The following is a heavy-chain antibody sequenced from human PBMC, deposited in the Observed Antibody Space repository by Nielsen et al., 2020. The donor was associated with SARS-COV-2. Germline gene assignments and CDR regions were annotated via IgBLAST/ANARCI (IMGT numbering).Heavy chain of an antibody. CDR1: GFTFSDYY. CDR3: AKDLDCGDYILAFDI. CDR2: ISGSGGAT. V-gene: IGHV3-23*01. D-gene: IGHD4-17*01. Sequence: GESLKISCAASGFTFSDYYMSWIRQAPGKGLEWVSAISGSGGATYYADSVKGRFIISRANSKNTMYLQMDRLRPEDTAVYYCAKDLDCGDYILAFDIWGQGTMVIVSS. J-gene: IGHJ3*02.